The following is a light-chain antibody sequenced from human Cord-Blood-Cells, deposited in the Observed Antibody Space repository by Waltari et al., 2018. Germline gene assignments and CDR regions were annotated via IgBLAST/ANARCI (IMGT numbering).Light chain of an antibody. CDR1: SCAAVGYNY. V-gene: IGLV2-11*01. J-gene: IGLJ3*02. CDR3: CSYAGSYTLV. Sequence: QSALTQPRSVSGSPGQSVTISCTGTSCAAVGYNYVSWYQQHPGKAPNLMIYDFSKRPSGVPDRFSGSKSGNTASLTISGLQAEDEADYYCCSYAGSYTLVFGGGTKLTVL. CDR2: DFS.